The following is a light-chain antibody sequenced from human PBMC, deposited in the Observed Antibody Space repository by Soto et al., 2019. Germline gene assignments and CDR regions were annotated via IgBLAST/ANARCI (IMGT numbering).Light chain of an antibody. CDR1: SSNIGNNY. CDR2: DNN. Sequence: QSVLTQPPSVSAAPGQTVTISCSGSSSNIGNNYVSWYQQLPGTAPKLLTYDNNKRPSGIPDRFSGSKSGTSATLGITGLQTGDEADYYCGTWDSSLSAVVFGGGTKVTVL. V-gene: IGLV1-51*01. J-gene: IGLJ2*01. CDR3: GTWDSSLSAVV.